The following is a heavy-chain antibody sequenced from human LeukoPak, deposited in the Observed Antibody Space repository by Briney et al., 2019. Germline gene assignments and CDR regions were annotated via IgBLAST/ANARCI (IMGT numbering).Heavy chain of an antibody. J-gene: IGHJ1*01. V-gene: IGHV3-23*01. D-gene: IGHD5-18*01. CDR2: ISGSGGST. Sequence: GGSLRLSCAASGFTFSNYAMTWVRQAPGRGLEWVSAISGSGGSTYFADSVKGRFTISRDNSKNTLYLQMNSLRAEDTAVYYCAKDEEDTAMVSQHWGQGTLVTVSS. CDR3: AKDEEDTAMVSQH. CDR1: GFTFSNYA.